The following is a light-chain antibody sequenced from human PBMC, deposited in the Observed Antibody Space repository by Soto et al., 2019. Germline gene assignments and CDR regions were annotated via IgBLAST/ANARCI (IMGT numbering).Light chain of an antibody. V-gene: IGLV2-8*01. Sequence: QSVLTQSPSASGSPGQSVTISCTGTSSDIGGYNSVSWYQQHPGKAPKVMIYDVTKRPSGVPDSFSGTKSGNTASLTVSALQAEDEADYYCSSYTDTKSLAFGTGTKVTVL. CDR1: SSDIGGYNS. CDR3: SSYTDTKSLA. J-gene: IGLJ1*01. CDR2: DVT.